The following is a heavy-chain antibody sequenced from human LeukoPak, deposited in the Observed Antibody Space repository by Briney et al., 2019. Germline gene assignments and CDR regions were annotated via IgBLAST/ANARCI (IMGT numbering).Heavy chain of an antibody. CDR1: GGSISSYC. D-gene: IGHD1-26*01. CDR2: IYYSGST. J-gene: IGHJ4*02. V-gene: IGHV4-59*01. Sequence: SETLSLTCTVSGGSISSYCWSWIRQPPGKGLEWIGYIYYSGSTNYNPSLKSRVTISVDTSKNQFSLKLSSVTAADTAVYYCARESYRVFDYWGQGTLVTVSS. CDR3: ARESYRVFDY.